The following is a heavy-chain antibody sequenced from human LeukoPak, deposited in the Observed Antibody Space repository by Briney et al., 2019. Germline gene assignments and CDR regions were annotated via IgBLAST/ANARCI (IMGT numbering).Heavy chain of an antibody. CDR3: ARSSYRYCSSTSCYDLSGAFDI. D-gene: IGHD2-2*01. CDR2: IYYSGST. J-gene: IGHJ3*02. V-gene: IGHV4-39*01. CDR1: GGSISSGSYY. Sequence: PSETLSLTCTVSGGSISSGSYYWGWIRQPPGKGLEWIGSIYYSGSTYYNPSLKSRVTISVDTSKNQFSLKLSSVTAADTAVYYYARSSYRYCSSTSCYDLSGAFDIWGQGTMVTVSS.